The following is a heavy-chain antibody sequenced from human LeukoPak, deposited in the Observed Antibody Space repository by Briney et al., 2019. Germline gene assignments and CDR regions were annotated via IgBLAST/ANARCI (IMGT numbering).Heavy chain of an antibody. CDR3: AREPEPAITMVRGEVFDI. CDR1: GGTFSSYV. D-gene: IGHD3-10*01. CDR2: SIPGVGTA. V-gene: IGHV1-69*13. J-gene: IGHJ3*02. Sequence: ASVKVSCKASGGTFSSYVISWVRQGPGQGLEWMGGSIPGVGTANYAQKFQGTVTISADVHATTVYMVLNSLRSEDTAVYYCAREPEPAITMVRGEVFDIWGQGTMVIVSS.